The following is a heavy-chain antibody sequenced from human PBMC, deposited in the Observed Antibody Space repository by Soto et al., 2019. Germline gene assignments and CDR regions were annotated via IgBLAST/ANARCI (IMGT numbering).Heavy chain of an antibody. V-gene: IGHV4-34*01. CDR2: INHSGST. CDR3: ARGLLVFFFQAEDGIRDYLTVTAFLLNRSSDL. J-gene: IGHJ2*01. D-gene: IGHD3-9*01. Sequence: EKGLELIGEINHSGSTNYNSSLKSRVNISVDTSKNQFSLKLSSVTAADTAVYYCARGLLVFFFQAEDGIRDYLTVTAFLLNRSSDL.